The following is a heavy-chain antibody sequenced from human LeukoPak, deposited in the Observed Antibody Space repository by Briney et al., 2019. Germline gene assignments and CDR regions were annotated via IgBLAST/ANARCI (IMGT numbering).Heavy chain of an antibody. CDR2: ISYDGSNK. CDR1: GFTFSSYA. CDR3: ARALRGGYSYGSFHP. J-gene: IGHJ5*02. Sequence: PGGSLRLSCAASGFTFSSYAMHWVRQAPGKGLEWVAVISYDGSNKYYADSVKGRFTISRDNSKNTLYLQMNSPRAEDTAVYYCARALRGGYSYGSFHPWGQGTLVTVSS. V-gene: IGHV3-30-3*01. D-gene: IGHD5-18*01.